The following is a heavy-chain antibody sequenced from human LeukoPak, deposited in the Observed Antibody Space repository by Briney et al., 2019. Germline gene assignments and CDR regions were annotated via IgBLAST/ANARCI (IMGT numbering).Heavy chain of an antibody. Sequence: SETLSLTCAVSGYSISSGYYWGWIRQPPGKGLEWIGSIYHSGSTYYNPSLKSRVTISVDTSNNQFSLKLSSVTATDTAVYYCARHDSAIVASFDYWGQGTLVTVSS. V-gene: IGHV4-38-2*01. CDR2: IYHSGST. D-gene: IGHD3-22*01. CDR1: GYSISSGYY. J-gene: IGHJ4*02. CDR3: ARHDSAIVASFDY.